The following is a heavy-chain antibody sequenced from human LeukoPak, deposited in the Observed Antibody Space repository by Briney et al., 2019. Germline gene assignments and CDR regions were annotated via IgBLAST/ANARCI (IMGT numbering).Heavy chain of an antibody. J-gene: IGHJ4*02. CDR2: IYTSGST. Sequence: PSETLSLTCTVSGGSISSYYWSWIRQPPGKGLEWIGYIYTSGSTNYNPSLKSRVTISVDTSKNQFSLKLSSVTAADTAVYYCARGDSSGTENDYWGQGTLVTVSS. CDR3: ARGDSSGTENDY. V-gene: IGHV4-59*01. CDR1: GGSISSYY. D-gene: IGHD3-22*01.